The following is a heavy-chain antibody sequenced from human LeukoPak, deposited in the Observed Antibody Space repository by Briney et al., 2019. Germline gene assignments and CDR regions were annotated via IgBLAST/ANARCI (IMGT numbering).Heavy chain of an antibody. V-gene: IGHV3-9*03. Sequence: PRGSLRLSCAASGFTFDDYAMQWVRRAPGKDLEWVSGISWNSGSIGYADSVKGRFTISRDNAKNSLYLQMNSLTAEDMALYYCAKDMEKSQLTDAFDIWGHGTMVTVSS. CDR2: ISWNSGSI. CDR1: GFTFDDYA. J-gene: IGHJ3*02. D-gene: IGHD6-6*01. CDR3: AKDMEKSQLTDAFDI.